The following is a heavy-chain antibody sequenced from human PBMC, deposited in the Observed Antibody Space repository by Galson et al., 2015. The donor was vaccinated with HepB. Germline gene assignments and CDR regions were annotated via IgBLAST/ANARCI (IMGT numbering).Heavy chain of an antibody. D-gene: IGHD1-26*01. CDR2: ISTYNGNT. Sequence: SVKVSCKASGYTFTTYGISWVRQAPGQGLEWMGWISTYNGNTNYAQEFHARVTMTTDTSTSTAYMELRSLRSDDTAVYYCARDSYSGTYSAYSYYMDVWGKGTTVTVSS. J-gene: IGHJ6*03. CDR3: ARDSYSGTYSAYSYYMDV. V-gene: IGHV1-18*01. CDR1: GYTFTTYG.